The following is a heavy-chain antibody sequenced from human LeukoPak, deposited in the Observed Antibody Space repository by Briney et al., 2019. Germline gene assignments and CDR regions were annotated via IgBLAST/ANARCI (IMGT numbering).Heavy chain of an antibody. V-gene: IGHV4-38-2*02. CDR3: ASTRVVGAIHFDY. D-gene: IGHD1-26*01. CDR2: IYHSGST. Sequence: SETLSLTCTVSGYSISSGYNWGWIRQPPGKGLEWIGSIYHSGSTYYNPSLKSRVTISVDTSKNQFSLKLSSVTAADTAVYYCASTRVVGAIHFDYWGQGTLVTVSS. J-gene: IGHJ4*02. CDR1: GYSISSGYN.